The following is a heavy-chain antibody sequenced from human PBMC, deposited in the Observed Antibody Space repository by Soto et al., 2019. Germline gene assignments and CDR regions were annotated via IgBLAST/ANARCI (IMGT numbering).Heavy chain of an antibody. V-gene: IGHV3-7*01. CDR2: INQDGSEE. CDR1: GFTVSSYW. J-gene: IGHJ4*02. Sequence: GGSLRLSCAASGFTVSSYWMTWVRQAPGKGLEWVANINQDGSEEYYADSVKGRFTISRDNSKNTLYLQMNSLRAEDTAVYYCARVSKPSTVTTEYFDYWGQGTLVTVSS. CDR3: ARVSKPSTVTTEYFDY. D-gene: IGHD4-17*01.